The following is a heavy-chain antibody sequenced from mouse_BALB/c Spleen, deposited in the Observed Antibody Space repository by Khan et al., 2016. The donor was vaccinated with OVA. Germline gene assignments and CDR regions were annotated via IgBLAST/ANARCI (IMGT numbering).Heavy chain of an antibody. CDR1: GFTFSNYA. J-gene: IGHJ3*01. Sequence: ELVESGGGLVKPGGSLKLSCAASGFTFSNYAMSWVRQTPEKRLEWVASISSGGKTYYPDSVKGRFTISRDNARNILYLQMSSLRSEDTAMYYCARDDWFAYWGQGTLVTVSA. CDR3: ARDDWFAY. V-gene: IGHV5-6-5*01. CDR2: ISSGGKT.